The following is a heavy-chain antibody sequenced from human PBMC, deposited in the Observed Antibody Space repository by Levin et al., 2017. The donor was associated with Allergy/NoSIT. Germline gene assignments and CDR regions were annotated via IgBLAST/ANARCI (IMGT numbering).Heavy chain of an antibody. D-gene: IGHD6-6*01. CDR3: ATLAARQSYSY. CDR1: GFTFSTSW. Sequence: GGSLRLSCAASGFTFSTSWMSWVRQAPGKGLEWVANIRQDGGEKYYVDSVKGRFTISRDNAKNSLYLQMNSLRAEDTAVYYCATLAARQSYSYWGQGTLVTVSS. J-gene: IGHJ4*02. CDR2: IRQDGGEK. V-gene: IGHV3-7*01.